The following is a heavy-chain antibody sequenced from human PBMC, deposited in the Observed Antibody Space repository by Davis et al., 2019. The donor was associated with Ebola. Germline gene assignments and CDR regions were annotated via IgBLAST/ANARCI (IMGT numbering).Heavy chain of an antibody. CDR2: FSYGDNTH. D-gene: IGHD4-17*01. CDR1: GASISSRSYY. Sequence: MPSETLSLTCTVSGASISSRSYYWGWIRQPPGKGLEWVGSFSYGDNTHYYNPSLRSRVTISVDTSRNQFSLKLSSATAADTAVYYCARVNVTVTTIDYYYGMDVWGQGTTVIVFS. CDR3: ARVNVTVTTIDYYYGMDV. V-gene: IGHV4-39*01. J-gene: IGHJ6*01.